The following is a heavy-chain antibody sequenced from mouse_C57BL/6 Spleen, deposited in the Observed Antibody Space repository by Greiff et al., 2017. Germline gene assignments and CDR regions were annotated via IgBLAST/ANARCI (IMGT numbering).Heavy chain of an antibody. V-gene: IGHV5-17*01. J-gene: IGHJ2*01. CDR3: ARRPWAYYFDY. CDR1: GFTFSDYG. CDR2: ISSGSSTI. Sequence: EVKLVESGGGLVKPGGSLKLSCAASGFTFSDYGMHWVRQAPEKGLEWVAYISSGSSTIYYADTVKGRFTFSRDNAKNTLFLQMTSLRSEDTAMYYCARRPWAYYFDYWGQGTTLTVSS. D-gene: IGHD4-1*01.